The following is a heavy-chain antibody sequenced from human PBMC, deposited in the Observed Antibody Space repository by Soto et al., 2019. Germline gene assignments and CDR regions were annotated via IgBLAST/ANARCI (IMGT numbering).Heavy chain of an antibody. CDR2: ISSSSSYA. D-gene: IGHD3-10*01. V-gene: IGHV3-11*03. J-gene: IGHJ4*02. CDR1: GFIFSNYY. Sequence: GGSPRLSCAASGFIFSNYYMSWIRQAPGKGLEWVSYISSSSSYANNADSVKGRFTISRDSTKNSLYLQMNSLRVEDTAVYYCASSGSYYKSPFDYWGQGTLVTVSS. CDR3: ASSGSYYKSPFDY.